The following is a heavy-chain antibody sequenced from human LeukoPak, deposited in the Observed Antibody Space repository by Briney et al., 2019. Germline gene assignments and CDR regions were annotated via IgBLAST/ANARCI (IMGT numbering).Heavy chain of an antibody. CDR3: AQSDVLAGAFDI. J-gene: IGHJ3*02. CDR1: RGSISSPTYY. CDR2: IYYSRST. D-gene: IGHD4/OR15-4a*01. V-gene: IGHV4-39*05. Sequence: SETPSLTCTVSRGSISSPTYYWGWIRQPPGKGLEWIGYIYYSRSTYYNPSLKSRVTISVDTSKNQFSLNLSSVTAADTAVYYCAQSDVLAGAFDIWGQGTMVIVSS.